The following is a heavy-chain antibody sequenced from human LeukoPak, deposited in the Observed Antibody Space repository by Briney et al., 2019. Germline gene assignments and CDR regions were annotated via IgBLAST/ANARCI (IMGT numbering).Heavy chain of an antibody. CDR3: ARHNDYGDYGAYYYGMDV. CDR2: IYPGDSDT. J-gene: IGHJ6*02. CDR1: GYSFTSYW. V-gene: IGHV5-51*01. D-gene: IGHD4-17*01. Sequence: GESLKISCKGSGYSFTSYWIGWVRQIPGKGLEWMGIIYPGDSDTRYSPSFQGQVTISADKSISTAYLQWSSLKASDTAMYYCARHNDYGDYGAYYYGMDVWGQGTTVTVSS.